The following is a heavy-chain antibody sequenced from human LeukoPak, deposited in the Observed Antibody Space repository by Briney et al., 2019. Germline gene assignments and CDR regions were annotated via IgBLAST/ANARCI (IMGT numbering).Heavy chain of an antibody. D-gene: IGHD2-2*01. J-gene: IGHJ4*02. CDR2: IKQDGSEK. V-gene: IGHV3-7*01. Sequence: GGSLRFSCAASGFTFSSYWMSWVRQAPGKGLEWVANIKQDGSEKYYVDSVKGRFTISRDNAKNSLYLQMNSLRAEDTAVYYCARDRGCSSTSCSNFDYWGQGTLVTVSS. CDR3: ARDRGCSSTSCSNFDY. CDR1: GFTFSSYW.